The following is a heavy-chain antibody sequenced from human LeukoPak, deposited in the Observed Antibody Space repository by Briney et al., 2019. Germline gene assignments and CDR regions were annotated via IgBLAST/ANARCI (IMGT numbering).Heavy chain of an antibody. CDR1: GYTFTGYY. CDR3: ARDAGYSGYDFDF. V-gene: IGHV1-2*06. J-gene: IGHJ4*02. CDR2: INPNSGGT. Sequence: ASVKVSCKASGYTFTGYYMHWVRQAPGQGLEWMGRINPNSGGTNYAQKFQGRVTMTRDTSISTAYVELSRLSSDDTAVYYCARDAGYSGYDFDFWGQGTLVTVSS. D-gene: IGHD5-12*01.